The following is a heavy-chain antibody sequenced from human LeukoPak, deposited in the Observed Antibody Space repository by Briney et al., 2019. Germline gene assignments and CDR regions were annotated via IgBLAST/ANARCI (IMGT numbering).Heavy chain of an antibody. Sequence: PGGSLRLSCAASGFTFSSYSMNWVRQAPGKGLEWVSSISSSSSYIYYADSVKGRFTISRDNSKNTLYLQMNSLRAEDTAVYYCAKLGSAWSGAGADYWGQGTLVTVSS. CDR1: GFTFSSYS. V-gene: IGHV3-21*04. CDR2: ISSSSSYI. J-gene: IGHJ4*02. CDR3: AKLGSAWSGAGADY. D-gene: IGHD6-19*01.